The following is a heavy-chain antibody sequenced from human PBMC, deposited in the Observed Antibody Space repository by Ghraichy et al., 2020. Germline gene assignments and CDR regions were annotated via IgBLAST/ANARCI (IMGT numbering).Heavy chain of an antibody. Sequence: GGSLRLSCAASGFTFSSYAMSWVRQAPGKGLEWVLAISGSGGSTYYADSVKGRFTISRDNSKNTLYLQMNSLRAEDTAVYYCAKGLELLGSISYFDYWGQGTLVTVSS. CDR3: AKGLELLGSISYFDY. J-gene: IGHJ4*02. CDR2: ISGSGGST. V-gene: IGHV3-23*01. D-gene: IGHD1-26*01. CDR1: GFTFSSYA.